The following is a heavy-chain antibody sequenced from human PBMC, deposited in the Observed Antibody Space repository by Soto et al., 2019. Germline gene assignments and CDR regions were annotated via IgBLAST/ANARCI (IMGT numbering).Heavy chain of an antibody. CDR3: TTAILYAFWSGYHPDY. D-gene: IGHD3-3*01. CDR2: IKSKTDGGTT. CDR1: GFTFSNAW. Sequence: EVQLVESGGGLVKPGGSLRLSCATSGFTFSNAWMSWVRQAPGKGLEWVGRIKSKTDGGTTDYAAPVKGRFTISRDDSKNTLNLQMNSLKIEDTAVYYSTTAILYAFWSGYHPDYWGQGTLVTVSS. V-gene: IGHV3-15*01. J-gene: IGHJ4*02.